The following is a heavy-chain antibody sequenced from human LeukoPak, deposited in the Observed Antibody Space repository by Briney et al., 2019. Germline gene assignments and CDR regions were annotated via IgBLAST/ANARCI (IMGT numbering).Heavy chain of an antibody. CDR2: IIPIFGTA. V-gene: IGHV1-69*13. J-gene: IGHJ4*02. Sequence: ASVKVSCKASGYTFTSYGISWVRQAPGQGLEWMGGIIPIFGTANYAQKFQGRVTITADESTSTAYMELSSLRSEDTAVYYCARGYRSYSSSSHSDYWGQGTLVTVSS. CDR1: GYTFTSYG. D-gene: IGHD6-6*01. CDR3: ARGYRSYSSSSHSDY.